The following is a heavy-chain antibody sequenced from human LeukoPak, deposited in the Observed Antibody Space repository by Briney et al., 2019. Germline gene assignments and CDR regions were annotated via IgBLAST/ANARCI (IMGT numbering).Heavy chain of an antibody. CDR2: INHSGST. D-gene: IGHD6-13*01. J-gene: IGHJ5*02. CDR1: GGSFSGYY. CDR3: ARGSYSSSWYPRMAWFDP. Sequence: PSETLSLTCAVYGGSFSGYYWSWIRQPPGKGLEWIGEINHSGSTNYNPSLKSRVTISVDTSKNQFSLKLSSVTAADTAVYYCARGSYSSSWYPRMAWFDPWGQGTLVTVSS. V-gene: IGHV4-34*01.